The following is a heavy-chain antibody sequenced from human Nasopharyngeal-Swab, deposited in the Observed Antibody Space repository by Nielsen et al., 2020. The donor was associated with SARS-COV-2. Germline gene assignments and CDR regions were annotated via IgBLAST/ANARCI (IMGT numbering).Heavy chain of an antibody. CDR3: VRLSIATAGVDY. V-gene: IGHV3-74*01. Sequence: GESLKISCAASGFTFSSYWMHWVRQAPGKGLVWVSHINSDGSSTTYADSVKGRFTISRDNAKNTLYLQMNSLRAEDTAVYYCVRLSIATAGVDYWGQGTLVTVSS. D-gene: IGHD6-13*01. J-gene: IGHJ4*02. CDR1: GFTFSSYW. CDR2: INSDGSST.